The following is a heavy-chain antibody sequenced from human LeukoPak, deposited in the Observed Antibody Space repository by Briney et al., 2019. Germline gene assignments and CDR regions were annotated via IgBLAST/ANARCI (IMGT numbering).Heavy chain of an antibody. V-gene: IGHV4-39*07. CDR2: IYYSGST. J-gene: IGHJ4*02. CDR3: ARASRTYVDPFDY. CDR1: GGSISSSSYY. D-gene: IGHD3-16*01. Sequence: PSETLSLTCTVSGGSISSSSYYWGWIRQPPGKGLEWIGSIYYSGSTCYNPSLKSRVTISVDTSKNQFSLKLSSVTAADTAVYYCARASRTYVDPFDYWGQGTLVTVSS.